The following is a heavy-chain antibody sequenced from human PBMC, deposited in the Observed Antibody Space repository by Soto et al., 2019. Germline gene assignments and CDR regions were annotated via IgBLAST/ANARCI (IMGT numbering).Heavy chain of an antibody. Sequence: QVQLVESGGGVVQPGRSLRLSCAASGFTFSSYGMHWVRQAPGKGLEWVAVISYDGSNKYYADSGKGRFTISRDNSKNTLYLQMNSLGAEDTAVYYCAKEGQYYDILTGYRSYYGMDVWGQGTTVTVSS. D-gene: IGHD3-9*01. CDR2: ISYDGSNK. V-gene: IGHV3-30*18. CDR3: AKEGQYYDILTGYRSYYGMDV. J-gene: IGHJ6*02. CDR1: GFTFSSYG.